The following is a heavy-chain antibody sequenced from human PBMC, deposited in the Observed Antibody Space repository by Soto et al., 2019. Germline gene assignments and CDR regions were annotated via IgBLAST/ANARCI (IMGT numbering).Heavy chain of an antibody. J-gene: IGHJ5*02. Sequence: QVQLVESGGGVVQPGRSLRLSCAASGFTFSSYAMHLVRQSPGKGLEWVAVISYDGSNKYYADSVKGRFTISRDNSKNTLYLQMNSLRAEDTAVYYCARDGLLYYDSNWFDPWGQGTLVTVSS. D-gene: IGHD3-22*01. V-gene: IGHV3-30-3*01. CDR2: ISYDGSNK. CDR3: ARDGLLYYDSNWFDP. CDR1: GFTFSSYA.